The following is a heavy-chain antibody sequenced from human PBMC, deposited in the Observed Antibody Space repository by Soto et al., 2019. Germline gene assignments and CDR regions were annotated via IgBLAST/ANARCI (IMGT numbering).Heavy chain of an antibody. D-gene: IGHD5-12*01. CDR2: IRNKVNSDTT. J-gene: IGHJ6*02. V-gene: IGHV3-72*01. CDR3: ASLDGYNWNGVDV. Sequence: EVQLVESGGGLVQPGGSLRLSCAASGFTFSDHHTDWVRQAPGKGLEWVGRIRNKVNSDTTEYAASVKGRFTISRDDSKNSLYLQMNSLKTEDTAVYYCASLDGYNWNGVDVWGQGTTVTVSS. CDR1: GFTFSDHH.